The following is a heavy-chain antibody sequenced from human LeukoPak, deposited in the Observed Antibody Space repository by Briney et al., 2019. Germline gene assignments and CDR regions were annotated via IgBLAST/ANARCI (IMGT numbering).Heavy chain of an antibody. CDR3: ARGEAVAGTNFDY. CDR1: GYTFSTYN. CDR2: ISSSSSYI. V-gene: IGHV3-21*01. J-gene: IGHJ4*02. Sequence: PGGSLRLSCAASGYTFSTYNMNWVRQAPGKGLEWVSSISSSSSYIYYADSVKGRFTVSRDNAKNSLYLQMNSLRAEDTAMYYCARGEAVAGTNFDYWGQGALVTVSS. D-gene: IGHD6-19*01.